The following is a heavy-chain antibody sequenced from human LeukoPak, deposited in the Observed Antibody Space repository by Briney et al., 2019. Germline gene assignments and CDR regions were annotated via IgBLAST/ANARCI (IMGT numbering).Heavy chain of an antibody. CDR2: IFYTGST. V-gene: IGHV4-30-4*01. D-gene: IGHD6-6*01. CDR1: GGSITSGNYY. CDR3: ARKYPDHWFDP. Sequence: PSETLSLTCTVSGGSITSGNYYWSWIRQPPGKGLEWIGYIFYTGSTNYSPSLKSRVSISVDTFKNQFSLKLSSVTAADTAVYYCARKYPDHWFDPWGQGTLVTVSS. J-gene: IGHJ5*02.